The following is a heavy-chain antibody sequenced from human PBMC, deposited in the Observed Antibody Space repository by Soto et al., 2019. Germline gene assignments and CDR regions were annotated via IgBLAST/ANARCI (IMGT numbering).Heavy chain of an antibody. D-gene: IGHD1-20*01. J-gene: IGHJ4*02. CDR3: ARTHPHISGTTCPCFDY. CDR2: ITSSYTAM. Sequence: QVQLVESGGGLVKPGGSLRLSCAASGFTFSDYHMGWIRQAPGKGLGWVSYITSSYTAMYYADSLKGRFTISRGNAKNTLCLRINSLIAEDTAVYYCARTHPHISGTTCPCFDYRGQGALVTISS. CDR1: GFTFSDYH. V-gene: IGHV3-11*01.